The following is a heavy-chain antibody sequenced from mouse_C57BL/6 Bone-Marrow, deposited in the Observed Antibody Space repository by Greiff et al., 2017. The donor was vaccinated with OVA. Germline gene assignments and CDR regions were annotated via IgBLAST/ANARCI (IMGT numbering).Heavy chain of an antibody. CDR1: GYTFTSYW. CDR3: ARGNYYGSSYDYFDY. J-gene: IGHJ2*01. CDR2: IDPSDSYT. D-gene: IGHD1-1*01. V-gene: IGHV1-69*01. Sequence: VQLQQSGAELVMPGASVKLSCKASGYTFTSYWMHWVKQRPGQGLEWIGEIDPSDSYTNYNQKFKGKSTLTVDKSSSTAYMQLSSLTSEDSAVYYCARGNYYGSSYDYFDYWGQGTTLTVSS.